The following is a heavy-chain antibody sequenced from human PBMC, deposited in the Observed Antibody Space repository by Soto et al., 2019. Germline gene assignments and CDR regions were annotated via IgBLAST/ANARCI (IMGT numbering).Heavy chain of an antibody. CDR2: MHSDVTT. V-gene: IGHV3-53*01. D-gene: IGHD6-13*01. J-gene: IGHJ5*02. CDR1: GFSVTANS. CDR3: ARQLSGSWYNWFDP. Sequence: PGGSLRLSCAASGFSVTANSMSWVRQAPGKGLEWVSVMHSDVTTYYADSVKGRFIISRDNSKNTLYLQMSNLRGKDTARYFCARQLSGSWYNWFDPWGQGTLVTVSS.